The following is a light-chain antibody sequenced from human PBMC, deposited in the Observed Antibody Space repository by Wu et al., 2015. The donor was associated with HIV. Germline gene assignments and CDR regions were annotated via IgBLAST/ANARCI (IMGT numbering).Light chain of an antibody. V-gene: IGKV3-20*01. CDR3: QQYGSLPLT. CDR1: QSVSSNY. J-gene: IGKJ4*01. Sequence: EVVLTQSPGSLSLSPGERATLSCRASQSVSSNYLAWYQQRPGQAPRLLIYGASSRATGIPDRFSGSGSGTDFTLTISRLEPEDFAVYHCQQYGSLPLTFGGGTKVEIK. CDR2: GAS.